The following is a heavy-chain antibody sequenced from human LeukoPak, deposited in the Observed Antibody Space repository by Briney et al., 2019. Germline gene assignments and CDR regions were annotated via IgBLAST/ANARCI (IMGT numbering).Heavy chain of an antibody. V-gene: IGHV4-59*01. D-gene: IGHD3-3*01. J-gene: IGHJ3*01. CDR2: IYYTVST. Sequence: PSETLSLTCSVPVGSISSYYWNWIRQPPGKRLEWMGYIYYTVSTNDNPSLKSRVSISVDTSTNQFSLKLSSVTAADTAVYYCARGIFGMVLNAFDLWGRGTMVTVSS. CDR3: ARGIFGMVLNAFDL. CDR1: VGSISSYY.